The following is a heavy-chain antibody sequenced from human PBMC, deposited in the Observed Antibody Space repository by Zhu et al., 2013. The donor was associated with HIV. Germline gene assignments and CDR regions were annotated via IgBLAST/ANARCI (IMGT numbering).Heavy chain of an antibody. V-gene: IGHV1-2*02. D-gene: IGHD3-10*01. CDR3: ARDLGVRGVLRNAFDI. J-gene: IGHJ3*02. CDR1: GNTFTAYY. CDR2: INSNSGGS. Sequence: QVYLEQSGAEVKKPGASVKVSCTTSGNTFTAYYIHWVRQAPGQGLQWVGWINSNSGGSHFSKNFQDRVALTRDTSTTTVYMDLSGLRSDDTGVYYCARDLGVRGVLRNAFDIWGQGTLVTVSS.